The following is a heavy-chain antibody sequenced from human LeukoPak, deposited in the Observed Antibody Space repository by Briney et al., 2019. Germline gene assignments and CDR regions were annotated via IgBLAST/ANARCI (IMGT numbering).Heavy chain of an antibody. CDR3: ARDLGTTASDY. CDR2: MYSGGST. Sequence: GGSLRLSCAASGFTVSSNYMSWVRQAPGKGLEWVSVMYSGGSTDYAVSVKGRFTISRDNSKNTLDLQMNSLRAEDTAVYYCARDLGTTASDYWGQGTLVTVSS. V-gene: IGHV3-53*01. CDR1: GFTVSSNY. D-gene: IGHD7-27*01. J-gene: IGHJ4*02.